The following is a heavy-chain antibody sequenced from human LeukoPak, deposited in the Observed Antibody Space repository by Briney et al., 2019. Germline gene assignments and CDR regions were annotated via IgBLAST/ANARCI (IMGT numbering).Heavy chain of an antibody. CDR3: ARATRAYYYDSSGYYALGAFDI. J-gene: IGHJ3*02. CDR2: IYRSGSA. D-gene: IGHD3-22*01. Sequence: PSQTLSLTCAVSGGSISSGGYSWSWIRQPPGKGLEWIGYIYRSGSAYYNPSLKSRVTISVDRSKNQFSLKLSSVTAADTAVYYCARATRAYYYDSSGYYALGAFDIWGQGTMVTVSS. V-gene: IGHV4-30-2*01. CDR1: GGSISSGGYS.